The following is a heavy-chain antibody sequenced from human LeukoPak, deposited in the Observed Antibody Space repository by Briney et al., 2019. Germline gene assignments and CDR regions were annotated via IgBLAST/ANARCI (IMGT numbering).Heavy chain of an antibody. CDR1: GGSISTYY. V-gene: IGHV4-59*01. D-gene: IGHD6-19*01. Sequence: SETLSLTCTVSGGSISTYYWSWIRQPPGKGLEWIGYIYYSGSTSYNPSLKSRVTISVDTSKNQFSLKLSSVTAADTAVYYCARDRSSGWSPSNWFDPWGQGTLVTVSS. CDR3: ARDRSSGWSPSNWFDP. J-gene: IGHJ5*02. CDR2: IYYSGST.